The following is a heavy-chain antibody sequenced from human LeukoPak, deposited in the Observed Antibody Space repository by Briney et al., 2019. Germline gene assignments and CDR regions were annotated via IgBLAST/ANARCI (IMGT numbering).Heavy chain of an antibody. D-gene: IGHD4-17*01. CDR3: NRDIMRSGDYVYYYYMDV. J-gene: IGHJ6*03. CDR2: SRSQAYGGTT. V-gene: IGHV3-49*04. CDR1: GFNFGDYA. Sequence: GGSLGLSCTASGFNFGDYAMSWVRQAPGKGLEWVGFSRSQAYGGTTEYAASVKGRFTISRDDSKSIAYLQMNSLKTEDTAVYFCNRDIMRSGDYVYYYYMDVWGKGTTVTVSS.